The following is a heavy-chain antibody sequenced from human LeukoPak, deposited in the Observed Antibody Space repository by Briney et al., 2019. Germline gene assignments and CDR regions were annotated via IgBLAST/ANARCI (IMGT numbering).Heavy chain of an antibody. D-gene: IGHD4-17*01. CDR1: GFTFSSYA. V-gene: IGHV3-23*01. CDR2: ISGSGGST. Sequence: GGSLRLSCAASGFTFSSYAMSWVRQAPGKGLEWVSAISGSGGSTYYADSVKGRFTISRDNSKNTLCLQMNSLRAEDTAVYYCAKGDGDYDTFGYWGQGTLVTVSS. J-gene: IGHJ4*02. CDR3: AKGDGDYDTFGY.